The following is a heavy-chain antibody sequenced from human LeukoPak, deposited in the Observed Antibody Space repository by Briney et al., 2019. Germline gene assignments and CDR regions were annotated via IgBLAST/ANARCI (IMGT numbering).Heavy chain of an antibody. Sequence: GGSLRLSCAASGFTFSSYAMHWVRQAPGKGLQWVAFMSYDGSDKYYADSVKGRFTISRDNSKNTLYLQMNSLKTEDTAVYYCARDLGTSGWYRGPDYWGQGTLVTVSS. J-gene: IGHJ4*02. D-gene: IGHD6-19*01. CDR2: MSYDGSDK. CDR3: ARDLGTSGWYRGPDY. CDR1: GFTFSSYA. V-gene: IGHV3-30-3*01.